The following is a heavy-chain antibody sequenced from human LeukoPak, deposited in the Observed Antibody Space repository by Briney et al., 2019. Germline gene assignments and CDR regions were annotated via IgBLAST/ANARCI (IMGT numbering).Heavy chain of an antibody. CDR1: GFTFSSYA. CDR3: AKSYLGYSGSGWYYFDY. CDR2: ISYDGSNK. V-gene: IGHV3-30-3*02. Sequence: GGSLRLSCAASGFTFSSYAMHWVRQAPGKGLEWVAVISYDGSNKYYADSVKGRFTISRDNSKNTLYLQMNSLGAEDTAVYYCAKSYLGYSGSGWYYFDYWGQGTLVTVSS. J-gene: IGHJ4*02. D-gene: IGHD5-12*01.